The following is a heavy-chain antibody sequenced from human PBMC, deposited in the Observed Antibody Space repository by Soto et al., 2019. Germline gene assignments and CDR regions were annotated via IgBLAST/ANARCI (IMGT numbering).Heavy chain of an antibody. CDR2: IIPIYGTA. Sequence: SVKVSCKASGGTFSSYAVSWVRQAPGQGLEWMGGIIPIYGTANYAQKFQGRVTMTRNTSISTAYMELSSLRSEDTAVYYCARKAVAGTGNPFDYWGQGNLVTVSS. CDR3: ARKAVAGTGNPFDY. J-gene: IGHJ4*02. CDR1: GGTFSSYA. D-gene: IGHD6-19*01. V-gene: IGHV1-69*05.